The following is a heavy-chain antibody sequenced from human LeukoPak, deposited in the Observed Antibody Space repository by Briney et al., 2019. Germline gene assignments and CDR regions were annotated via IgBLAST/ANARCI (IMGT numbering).Heavy chain of an antibody. Sequence: SETLSLTCIVSGGSISSYYWSWIRQPAGKGLEWIGRIYTSESTNYNPSLKSRVTMSVDTSKNQFSLKLSSVTAADTAVCYCARQKGGEVDYFDYWGQGTLVTVSS. CDR1: GGSISSYY. CDR3: ARQKGGEVDYFDY. CDR2: IYTSEST. J-gene: IGHJ4*02. V-gene: IGHV4-4*07. D-gene: IGHD3-16*01.